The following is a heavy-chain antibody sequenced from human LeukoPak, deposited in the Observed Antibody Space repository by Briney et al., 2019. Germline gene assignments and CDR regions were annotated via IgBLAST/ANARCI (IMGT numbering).Heavy chain of an antibody. J-gene: IGHJ3*02. CDR2: INSDGSGT. CDR1: GFTFSSYW. V-gene: IGHV3-74*01. D-gene: IGHD2-8*01. CDR3: ARDRLTNDAFDI. Sequence: GGPLRLSCVASGFTFSSYWMHWVRQAPGKGLVWVSRINSDGSGTSDADFVKARFTISRDNSKNTLYLQMNSLRAEDTAMYYCARDRLTNDAFDIWGQGTMVTVSS.